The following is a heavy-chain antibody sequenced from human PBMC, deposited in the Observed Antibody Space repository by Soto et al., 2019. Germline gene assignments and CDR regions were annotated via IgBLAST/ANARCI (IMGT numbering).Heavy chain of an antibody. CDR2: IYYSGST. CDR3: AREGCSGDSCYSDY. J-gene: IGHJ4*02. D-gene: IGHD2-15*01. V-gene: IGHV4-39*07. Sequence: PSETLSLTCTVSGGSISSSSYYWGWIRQPPGKGLEWIGSIYYSGSTNYNPSLKSRVTISVDTSKNQFSLKLSSVTAADTAVYYCAREGCSGDSCYSDYWGQGTLVTVSS. CDR1: GGSISSSSYY.